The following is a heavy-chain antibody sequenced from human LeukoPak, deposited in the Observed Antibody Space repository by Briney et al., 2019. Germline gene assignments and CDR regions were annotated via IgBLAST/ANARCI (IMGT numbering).Heavy chain of an antibody. J-gene: IGHJ5*02. Sequence: GASVKVSCKASGGTFSSYAISWVRQAPGQGLEWMGGIIPIFGTANYAQKFQGRVTITADESTSTAYMELSSLRSEDTAVYYCARGGTTNFGYVKAYSSSWYHWFDPWGQGTLVTVSS. CDR3: ARGGTTNFGYVKAYSSSWYHWFDP. V-gene: IGHV1-69*13. CDR1: GGTFSSYA. D-gene: IGHD6-13*01. CDR2: IIPIFGTA.